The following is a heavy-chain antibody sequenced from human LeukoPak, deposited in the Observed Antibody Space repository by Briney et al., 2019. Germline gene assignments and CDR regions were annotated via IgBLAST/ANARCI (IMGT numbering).Heavy chain of an antibody. J-gene: IGHJ3*02. D-gene: IGHD3-3*01. Sequence: GGSLRLSCAASGFTFDDYAMHWVRQAPGKGLEWVSGISWNSGSIGYADSVKGRFTISRDNAKNSLYLQMNSLRAEDTALYYCAKDMEYDSGAFDIWGQGTMVTVSS. CDR1: GFTFDDYA. CDR2: ISWNSGSI. CDR3: AKDMEYDSGAFDI. V-gene: IGHV3-9*01.